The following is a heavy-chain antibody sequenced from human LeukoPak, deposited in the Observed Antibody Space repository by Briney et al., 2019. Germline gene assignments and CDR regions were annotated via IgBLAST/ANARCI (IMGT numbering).Heavy chain of an antibody. CDR1: GFTFSTYA. Sequence: GGSLRLSCAASGFTFSTYAMSWVRQAPGKGLGWVSAISGSGGSTYYADSVKGRFTISRDNSKNTLYLQMNSLRAEDTAVYYCAKGPYIHSSSPTYNWFDPWGQGTLVTVSS. J-gene: IGHJ5*02. CDR3: AKGPYIHSSSPTYNWFDP. V-gene: IGHV3-23*01. CDR2: ISGSGGST. D-gene: IGHD6-13*01.